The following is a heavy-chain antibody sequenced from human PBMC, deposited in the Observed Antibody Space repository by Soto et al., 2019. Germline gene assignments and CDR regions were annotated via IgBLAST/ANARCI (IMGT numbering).Heavy chain of an antibody. Sequence: PSETLSLTCTVSGGSISSSSYYWGWIRQPPRKGLEWIGSIYYSGSTYYNPSLKSRVTISVDTSKNQFSLKLSSVTAADTAVYYCARREWELLRLGPLDYWGKGTLVTVSS. CDR2: IYYSGST. V-gene: IGHV4-39*01. CDR3: ARREWELLRLGPLDY. D-gene: IGHD1-26*01. J-gene: IGHJ4*02. CDR1: GGSISSSSYY.